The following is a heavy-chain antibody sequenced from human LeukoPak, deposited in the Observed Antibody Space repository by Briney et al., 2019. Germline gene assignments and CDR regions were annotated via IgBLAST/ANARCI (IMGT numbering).Heavy chain of an antibody. CDR3: AGEPNSLYYFDY. CDR1: GGSISSIDYY. J-gene: IGHJ4*02. D-gene: IGHD2/OR15-2a*01. V-gene: IGHV4-31*03. CDR2: THHRGLT. Sequence: PSQTLSLTCTVSGGSISSIDYYWSWVRQHPGKGLEWIGYTHHRGLTYYNPSLRNRLTISVDTSANQVSLKLSSVTAADTAVYLCAGEPNSLYYFDYWGQGTLVTVSS.